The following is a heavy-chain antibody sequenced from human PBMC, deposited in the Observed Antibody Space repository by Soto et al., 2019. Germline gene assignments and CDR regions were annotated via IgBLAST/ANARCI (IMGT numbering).Heavy chain of an antibody. J-gene: IGHJ4*02. CDR3: ARDVLDCSSTSCYPLGLDY. CDR2: IYYSGST. Sequence: SETLSLTCTVSGGSISSGGYYWSWIRQHPGKGLEWIGYIYYSGSTYYNPSLKSRVTISVDTSKNQFSLKLSSVTAADTAVYYCARDVLDCSSTSCYPLGLDYWGQGTLVTVSS. V-gene: IGHV4-31*03. CDR1: GGSISSGGYY. D-gene: IGHD2-2*01.